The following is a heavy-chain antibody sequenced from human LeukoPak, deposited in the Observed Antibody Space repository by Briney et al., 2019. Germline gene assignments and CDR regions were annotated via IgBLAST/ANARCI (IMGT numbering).Heavy chain of an antibody. CDR3: AREPSYSSSWYTSCDY. CDR1: GFNFNNYN. CDR2: ITLSSSTI. V-gene: IGHV3-48*01. D-gene: IGHD6-13*01. Sequence: GGSLRLSCAASGFNFNNYNMNWVRQAPGKGLEWVSYITLSSSTIYYADSVKGRLTISRDNAKNSLYLQTISMRAEDTAVYYCAREPSYSSSWYTSCDYWGQGTLVTVSS. J-gene: IGHJ4*02.